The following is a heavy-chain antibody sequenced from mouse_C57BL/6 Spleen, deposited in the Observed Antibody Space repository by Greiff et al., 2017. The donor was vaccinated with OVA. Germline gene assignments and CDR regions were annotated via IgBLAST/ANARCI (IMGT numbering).Heavy chain of an antibody. CDR1: GYTFTSYW. Sequence: QVQLKQPGAELVKPGASVKLSCKASGYTFTSYWMQWVKQRPGQGLEWIGEIDPSDSYTNYNQKFKGKATLTVDTSSSTAYMQLSSLTSEDSAVYYCARGMTTVVARDYWGQGTTLTVSS. J-gene: IGHJ2*01. CDR2: IDPSDSYT. V-gene: IGHV1-50*01. CDR3: ARGMTTVVARDY. D-gene: IGHD1-1*01.